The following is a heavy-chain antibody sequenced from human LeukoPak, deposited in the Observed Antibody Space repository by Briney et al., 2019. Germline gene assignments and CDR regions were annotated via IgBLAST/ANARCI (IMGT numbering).Heavy chain of an antibody. J-gene: IGHJ4*02. V-gene: IGHV3-48*02. CDR2: ISSSSSTI. Sequence: GGSLRLSCAASGFTFSNYWMSWVRQAPGKGLEWVSYISSSSSTIYYADSVKGRFTISRDNAKNSLYLQMNSLRDEDTAVYYCARGQVVPAALRTDFDYWGQGTLVTVSS. CDR1: GFTFSNYW. CDR3: ARGQVVPAALRTDFDY. D-gene: IGHD2-2*01.